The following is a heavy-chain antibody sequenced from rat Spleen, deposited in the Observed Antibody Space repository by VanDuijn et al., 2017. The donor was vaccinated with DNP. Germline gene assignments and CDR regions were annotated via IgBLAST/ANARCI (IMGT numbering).Heavy chain of an antibody. V-gene: IGHV5-31*01. J-gene: IGHJ2*01. CDR3: TRPDY. CDR2: ITNTGVNT. CDR1: GFTFNNYW. Sequence: EVQLVDSGGGLVQPGRSLKLSCVASGFTFNNYWMTWIRQAPGKGLEWVTSITNTGVNTYYSDSVKGRFTISRDNAKATLYLQMDSLRSEDTATYYCTRPDYWGQGVMVTVSS.